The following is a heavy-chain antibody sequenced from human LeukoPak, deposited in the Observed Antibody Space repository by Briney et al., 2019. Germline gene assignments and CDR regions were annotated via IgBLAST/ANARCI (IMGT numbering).Heavy chain of an antibody. CDR3: ARDLTIVGGVSDPRIRGH. CDR1: GYTFTGYY. CDR2: INCNSAGT. V-gene: IGHV1-2*02. D-gene: IGHD3-3*01. Sequence: ASVKVSCKASGYTFTGYYMHWVRQAPGQGLEWMGWINCNSAGTKYPQKVQGRVSMTRDTSISTAYLELGRLRSDDTAVYYCARDLTIVGGVSDPRIRGHWGQGTLVTVSS. J-gene: IGHJ4*02.